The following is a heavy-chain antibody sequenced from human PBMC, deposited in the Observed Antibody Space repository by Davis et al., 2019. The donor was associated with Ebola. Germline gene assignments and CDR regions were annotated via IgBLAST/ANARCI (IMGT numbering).Heavy chain of an antibody. CDR1: GDSISSYY. V-gene: IGHV4-59*12. J-gene: IGHJ5*02. CDR2: IPYRGYI. Sequence: SETLSLTCTVSGDSISSYYWSWIRQPPGKGLEWIGYIPYRGYINQNPSLKSRVSMSVDTSKNQVSLMIDSVTAGDTAVYYCARTALTSVSDLGLGYNYFDPWGQGTLVTVSS. CDR3: ARTALTSVSDLGLGYNYFDP. D-gene: IGHD4-17*01.